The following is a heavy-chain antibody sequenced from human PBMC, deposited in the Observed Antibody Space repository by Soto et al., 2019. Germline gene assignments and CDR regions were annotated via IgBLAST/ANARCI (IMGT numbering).Heavy chain of an antibody. CDR1: GFSLTTRGVG. CDR3: AHVVITFGGVVADDAFDV. CDR2: IYWDDDK. J-gene: IGHJ3*01. V-gene: IGHV2-5*02. Sequence: QITLKESGPTLVKPTETLTLTCTFSGFSLTTRGVGVGWIRQPPGKALEWLAVIYWDDDKRYSPSLKTRLILTKDTSKNQVVLTMTNMDSVDTATYFCAHVVITFGGVVADDAFDVWGQGTMVTVSS. D-gene: IGHD3-16*02.